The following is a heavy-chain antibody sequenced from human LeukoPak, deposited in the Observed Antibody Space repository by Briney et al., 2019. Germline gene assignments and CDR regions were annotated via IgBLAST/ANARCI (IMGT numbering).Heavy chain of an antibody. V-gene: IGHV4-39*01. CDR3: ARRRIAAAGTDY. D-gene: IGHD6-13*01. J-gene: IGHJ4*02. CDR1: GGSIGSSSYY. Sequence: SETLSLTCTVSGGSIGSSSYYWDWIRQSPGKGLEWVGSIYYSGSTYYNPSLKSRVTISVDTSKNQFSLMLSSVTAADTAVYYCARRRIAAAGTDYWGQGTLVTDSS. CDR2: IYYSGST.